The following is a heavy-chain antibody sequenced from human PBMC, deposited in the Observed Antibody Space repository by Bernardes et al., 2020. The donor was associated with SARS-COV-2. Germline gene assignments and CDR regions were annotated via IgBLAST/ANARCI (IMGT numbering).Heavy chain of an antibody. D-gene: IGHD3-16*01. CDR1: GSTFNSYA. CDR2: ISYDGKTQ. J-gene: IGHJ4*02. Sequence: GGSLRLSCAACGSTFNSYAVHWVRQAPGKGLEWVDVISYDGKTQYYVDSVKGRFTISRDNSKNTLYLQMNSLRVEDTAVYFCAKDLAWKGLAHSFDYWGQGGLVTVSS. CDR3: AKDLAWKGLAHSFDY. V-gene: IGHV3-30*18.